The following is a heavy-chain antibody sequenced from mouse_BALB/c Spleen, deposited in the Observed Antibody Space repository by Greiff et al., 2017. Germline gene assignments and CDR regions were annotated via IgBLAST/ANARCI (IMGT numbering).Heavy chain of an antibody. CDR2: IYPGNVNT. V-gene: IGHV1S56*01. Sequence: QVQLQQSGPELVKPGASVRISCKASGYTFTSYYIHWVKQRPGQGLEWIGWIYPGNVNTKYNEKFKGKATLTADKSSSTAYMQLSSLTSEDSAVYFCARGVYYDYDVYAMDYWGQGTSVTVSS. CDR3: ARGVYYDYDVYAMDY. J-gene: IGHJ4*01. CDR1: GYTFTSYY. D-gene: IGHD2-4*01.